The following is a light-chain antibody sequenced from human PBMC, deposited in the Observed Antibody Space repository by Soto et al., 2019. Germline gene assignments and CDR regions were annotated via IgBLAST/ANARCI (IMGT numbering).Light chain of an antibody. Sequence: QSALTQPASVSGSPGQSITISCTGTSSDVGGHNYVSWYQQHPGKAPKLMIYEVSNRPSGVSNRFSGSKSGNTASLTISGLQAEDEADYYCSSYASSSTQVLGTGTKVTVL. CDR3: SSYASSSTQV. CDR2: EVS. V-gene: IGLV2-14*01. CDR1: SSDVGGHNY. J-gene: IGLJ1*01.